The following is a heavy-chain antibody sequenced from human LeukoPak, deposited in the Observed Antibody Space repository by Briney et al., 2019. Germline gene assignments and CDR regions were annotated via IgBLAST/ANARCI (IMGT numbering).Heavy chain of an antibody. CDR2: IYYSGST. D-gene: IGHD3-3*01. Sequence: SETLSLTCTVSGGSISSYYWSWIRQPPGKGLEWIGYIYYSGSTNYNPSLKSRVTISVDTSKNQFSLKLSSVTAADTAVYYCASQYYDFPGPWGQGTLVTVSS. V-gene: IGHV4-59*08. CDR3: ASQYYDFPGP. J-gene: IGHJ5*02. CDR1: GGSISSYY.